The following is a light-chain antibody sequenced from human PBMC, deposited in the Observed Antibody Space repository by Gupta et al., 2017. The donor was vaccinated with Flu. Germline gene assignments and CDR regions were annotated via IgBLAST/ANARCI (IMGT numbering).Light chain of an antibody. CDR2: SAS. CDR1: QSVGSS. V-gene: IGKV3-20*01. J-gene: IGKJ3*01. Sequence: EIVLTQSPGTLSLSPGDMATLSCRTRQSVGSSLAWYQQKPGQAPRLLIYSASSRFTGIPDRFSGSGSGTDFTLTISRLEPGDFAVYYCQHFGSSPFTFGPGTKVDIK. CDR3: QHFGSSPFT.